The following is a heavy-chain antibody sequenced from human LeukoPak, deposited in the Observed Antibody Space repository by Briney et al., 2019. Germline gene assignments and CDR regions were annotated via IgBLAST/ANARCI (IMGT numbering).Heavy chain of an antibody. Sequence: SETLSLTCAVYGGSFSSYYWSWIRHPPGKGLEWIGEINHSGSTNYNPSLKSRVTISVDTSKNQFSLKLSSVTAADTAVYYRARTPRQYYYDSSGQGYYFDYWGQGTLVTVSS. D-gene: IGHD3-22*01. CDR2: INHSGST. CDR1: GGSFSSYY. V-gene: IGHV4-34*01. J-gene: IGHJ4*02. CDR3: ARTPRQYYYDSSGQGYYFDY.